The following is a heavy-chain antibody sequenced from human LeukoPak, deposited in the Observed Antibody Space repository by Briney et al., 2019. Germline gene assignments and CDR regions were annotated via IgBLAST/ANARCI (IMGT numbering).Heavy chain of an antibody. J-gene: IGHJ3*02. D-gene: IGHD1-26*01. V-gene: IGHV1-18*01. Sequence: DSVKVSCKAAGYTFASYGITWVRQAPGQGLEWMGWISAYNSNSDYAQNLQGRVTMTTDTSTSTAYMELRSLRSDDTAVYYCARYRRGVGAYDDAFDIWGQGTMVTVSS. CDR2: ISAYNSNS. CDR3: ARYRRGVGAYDDAFDI. CDR1: GYTFASYG.